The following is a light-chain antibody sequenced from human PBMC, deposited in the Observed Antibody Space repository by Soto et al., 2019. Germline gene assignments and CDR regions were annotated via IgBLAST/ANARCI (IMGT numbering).Light chain of an antibody. CDR2: EVS. CDR1: SSDVGGYNY. CDR3: DSYTSSRAYV. V-gene: IGLV2-14*01. Sequence: QSALTQPASVSGSPGQSITISCTGTSSDVGGYNYVSWYQQQAGKAPKLIIHEVSNRPSGVSNRFSGSKSGKTASLTISGLQAEDEADYDCDSYTSSRAYVFGIGTKLTVL. J-gene: IGLJ1*01.